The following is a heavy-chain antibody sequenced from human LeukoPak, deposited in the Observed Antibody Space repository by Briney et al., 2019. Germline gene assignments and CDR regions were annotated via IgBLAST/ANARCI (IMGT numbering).Heavy chain of an antibody. CDR1: GGSISSYY. D-gene: IGHD5-18*01. Sequence: TSETLSLTCTVSGGSISSYYWSWIRQPPGKGLEWIGYIYYSGSTNYNPPLKSRVTISVDTSKNQFSLKLSSVTAADTAVYYCAKVDTAMVGYFDYWGQGTLVTVSS. V-gene: IGHV4-59*01. CDR2: IYYSGST. J-gene: IGHJ4*02. CDR3: AKVDTAMVGYFDY.